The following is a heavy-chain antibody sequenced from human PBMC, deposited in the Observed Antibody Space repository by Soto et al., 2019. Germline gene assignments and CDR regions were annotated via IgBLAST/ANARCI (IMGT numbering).Heavy chain of an antibody. D-gene: IGHD3-16*01. CDR3: ARVPPRGRSGYYYGMDV. J-gene: IGHJ6*02. V-gene: IGHV4-34*01. CDR2: INHSGST. Sequence: QVQLQQWGAGLLKPSETLSLTCAVYGGSFSGYYWSWIRQPPGKGLEWIGEINHSGSTNYNPSLKRRVTISVDTSKNQFSLKLSSVTAADTAVYYCARVPPRGRSGYYYGMDVWGQGTTVTVSS. CDR1: GGSFSGYY.